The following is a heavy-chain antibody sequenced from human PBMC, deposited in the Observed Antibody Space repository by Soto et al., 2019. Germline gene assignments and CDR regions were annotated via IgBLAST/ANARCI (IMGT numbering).Heavy chain of an antibody. CDR1: GYNFTNYW. CDR2: IYPGDSDA. J-gene: IGHJ6*04. CDR3: ARQEQRVYSSDYYFYGMAG. Sequence: GESLKISCKGSGYNFTNYWIGWVRRMPGKGLEWMGIIYPGDSDARYSPSLQGQVTISVDKSISTAYLQWSSLKASDTAMYYGARQEQRVYSSDYYFYGMAGRGKRTKVTVSS. D-gene: IGHD6-25*01. V-gene: IGHV5-51*01.